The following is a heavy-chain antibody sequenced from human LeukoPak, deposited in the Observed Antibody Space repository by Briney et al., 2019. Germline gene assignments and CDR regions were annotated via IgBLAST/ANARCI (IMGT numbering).Heavy chain of an antibody. CDR1: GASFSGYY. D-gene: IGHD5-18*01. CDR2: IIHSGST. CDR3: ARGTSGGYSYGYGDY. J-gene: IGHJ4*02. V-gene: IGHV4-34*01. Sequence: ETLSLTFAVYGASFSGYYWSWFRQPPGKGLEWIGEIIHSGSTNYNPSLKSRVTISVDTSKNQFSLKLSSVTAADTAVYYCARGTSGGYSYGYGDYWGQGTLVTDSS.